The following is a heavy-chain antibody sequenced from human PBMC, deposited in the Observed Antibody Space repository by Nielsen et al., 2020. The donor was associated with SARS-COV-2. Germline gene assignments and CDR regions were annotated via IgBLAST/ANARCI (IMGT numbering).Heavy chain of an antibody. CDR1: TFTVSINY. V-gene: IGHV3-66*01. CDR3: ARGAAGGPFDY. Sequence: GESLKISCAASTFTVSINYMTWVRQAPGKGLEWVSIIYSGGTTYYADPVKDRFTISRDNSKNTLYLQMTSLRVEDTAVYFCARGAAGGPFDYWGQGTLVTVSS. CDR2: IYSGGTT. D-gene: IGHD6-13*01. J-gene: IGHJ4*02.